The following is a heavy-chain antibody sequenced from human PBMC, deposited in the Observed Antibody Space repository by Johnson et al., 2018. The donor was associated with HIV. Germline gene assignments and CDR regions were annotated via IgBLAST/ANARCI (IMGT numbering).Heavy chain of an antibody. CDR2: LYRGGSR. CDR1: GFTVSSNY. D-gene: IGHD3-22*01. CDR3: ARVGDGSGYYFDAFDI. V-gene: IGHV3-66*01. J-gene: IGHJ3*02. Sequence: VQLVESGGGLVQPGGSLRLSCAASGFTVSSNYMSWVRQAPGKGLEWVSVLYRGGSRYYADSVKGRFTISRDNAKNSLYLQMNSLRAEDTAVYYCARVGDGSGYYFDAFDIWGQGTMVTVSS.